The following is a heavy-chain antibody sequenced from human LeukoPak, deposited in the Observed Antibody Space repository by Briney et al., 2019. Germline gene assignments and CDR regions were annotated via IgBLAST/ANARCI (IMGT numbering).Heavy chain of an antibody. CDR1: GYTFTGYF. Sequence: ASVKVSCKASGYTFTGYFIHWVRQAPGQGLEWMGWMNPKSGGTNYAQKFEARVTMNRDTSISTAYMELSRLRFDDTAVYYCARSPDILTGEKFDYWGQGTLVTVSS. V-gene: IGHV1-2*02. CDR2: MNPKSGGT. J-gene: IGHJ4*02. D-gene: IGHD3-9*01. CDR3: ARSPDILTGEKFDY.